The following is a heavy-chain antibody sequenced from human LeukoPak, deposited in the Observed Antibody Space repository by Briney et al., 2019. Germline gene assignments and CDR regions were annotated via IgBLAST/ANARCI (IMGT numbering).Heavy chain of an antibody. Sequence: SETLSLTCTVSGGSISSYYWSWIRQPPGKGLERIGYIYYSGSTYYNPSLKSRVTISVDTSKNQFSLKLSSVTAADTAVYYCARAGTRRPFDPWGQGTLVTVSS. V-gene: IGHV4-59*12. CDR2: IYYSGST. CDR3: ARAGTRRPFDP. J-gene: IGHJ5*02. CDR1: GGSISSYY.